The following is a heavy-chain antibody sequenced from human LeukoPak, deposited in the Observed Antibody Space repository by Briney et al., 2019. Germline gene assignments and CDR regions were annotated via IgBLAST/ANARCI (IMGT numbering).Heavy chain of an antibody. CDR2: IFPSDSLT. D-gene: IGHD3-10*01. CDR1: GYVFSTCW. Sequence: GESLKSFCKGSGYVFSTCWIVCLRQTPGRGLVGMGFIFPSDSLTIYNPSFHGQVTMSAHQSINTPQLQWVSLQASHTAMYYCAIHQAGASASYFPLHYWGQATLPTVSS. J-gene: IGHJ4*02. V-gene: IGHV5-51*01. CDR3: AIHQAGASASYFPLHY.